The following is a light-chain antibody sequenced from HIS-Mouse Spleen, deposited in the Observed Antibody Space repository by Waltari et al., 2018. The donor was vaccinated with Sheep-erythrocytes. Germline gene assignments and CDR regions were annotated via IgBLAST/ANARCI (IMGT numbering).Light chain of an antibody. V-gene: IGLV2-11*01. Sequence: QSALTQPRSVSGSPGQSVTISCTGTSSDVGGYNYVSWYQQHPGKAPKLRRYDAGKRPSGVPDRFSGSKSGNTASLTISGLQAEDEADYYCCSYAGSYNHVFATGTKVTVL. CDR2: DAG. J-gene: IGLJ1*01. CDR3: CSYAGSYNHV. CDR1: SSDVGGYNY.